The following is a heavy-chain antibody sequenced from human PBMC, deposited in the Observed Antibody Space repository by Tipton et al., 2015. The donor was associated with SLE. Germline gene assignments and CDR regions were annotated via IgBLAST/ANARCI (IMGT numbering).Heavy chain of an antibody. D-gene: IGHD6-19*01. CDR2: FYHSGNT. CDR3: ARQGNGGQWLDRDWFDP. Sequence: TLSLTCAVSDYSITRGYHWGWVRQPPGKGLEWIGSFYHSGNTYYNPSLRSRVIISVDTSKNQFSLKLSPVTAADTAVYYCARQGNGGQWLDRDWFDPWGQGTLVTVSS. V-gene: IGHV4-38-2*01. J-gene: IGHJ5*02. CDR1: DYSITRGYH.